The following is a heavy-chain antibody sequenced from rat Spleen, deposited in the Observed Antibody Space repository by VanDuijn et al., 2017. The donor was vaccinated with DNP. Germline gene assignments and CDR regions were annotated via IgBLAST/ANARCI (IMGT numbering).Heavy chain of an antibody. J-gene: IGHJ2*01. CDR3: ASHTYYGYNFFVY. D-gene: IGHD1-9*01. V-gene: IGHV5-31*01. CDR1: GFTLKNYW. Sequence: EVQLVESGGGLVQPGRSLKLSCVATGFTLKNYWMTWIRQVPGKGLEWFASITSSGSDTYYPDSVKGRFTMSRDNAKSTLYLQMNSLRSEDTATYYCASHTYYGYNFFVYWGQGVMVTVSS. CDR2: ITSSGSDT.